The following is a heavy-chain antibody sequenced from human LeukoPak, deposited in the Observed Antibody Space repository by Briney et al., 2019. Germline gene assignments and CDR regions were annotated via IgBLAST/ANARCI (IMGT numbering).Heavy chain of an antibody. D-gene: IGHD1-26*01. J-gene: IGHJ3*02. CDR2: IYFSGGT. Sequence: SETLSLTCTVSSDSISSYYWSWLRQPPGKGLEWIGYIYFSGGTNYNPSLKSRVTISVDTSKNQFSLKLTSLTAADTAVYYCARGGGWDLPGGPAFDIWGQGTMVTVSS. CDR3: ARGGGWDLPGGPAFDI. CDR1: SDSISSYY. V-gene: IGHV4-59*01.